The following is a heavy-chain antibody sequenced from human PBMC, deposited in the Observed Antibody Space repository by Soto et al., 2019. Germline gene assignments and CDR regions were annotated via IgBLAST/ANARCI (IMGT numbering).Heavy chain of an antibody. CDR3: ARDYGGNSRGVNYYHYGTDF. D-gene: IGHD4-17*01. Sequence: SETLSLTCTFSGVSISSGGYYCSWIRQHPGKGLEWIGYIYYSGSTYYNPSLKSRVTISVDTSKNQFSLKLSSVTAADTAVYYCARDYGGNSRGVNYYHYGTDFWGQGTTVTGSS. CDR2: IYYSGST. V-gene: IGHV4-31*03. CDR1: GVSISSGGYY. J-gene: IGHJ6*02.